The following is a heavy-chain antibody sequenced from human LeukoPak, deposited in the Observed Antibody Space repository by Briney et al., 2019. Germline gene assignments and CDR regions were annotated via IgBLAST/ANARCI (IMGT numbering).Heavy chain of an antibody. CDR2: IYPGDSDT. CDR1: GYNFISYG. D-gene: IGHD6-13*01. Sequence: GQPLKISCKGSGYNFISYGTGWVRQMPGKGLEWMGIIYPGDSDTRYSPSFQGQVTISADKPISTAYLQWRSLKASDSAMYDCARRIAGSGVDYWGQGTLVTVSS. J-gene: IGHJ4*02. V-gene: IGHV5-51*01. CDR3: ARRIAGSGVDY.